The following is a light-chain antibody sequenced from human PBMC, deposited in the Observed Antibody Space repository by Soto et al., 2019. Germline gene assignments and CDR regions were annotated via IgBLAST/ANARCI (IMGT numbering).Light chain of an antibody. Sequence: DIQMTQSPSSLSTSVGDRVTSTDQASDDIFTYLNWFQQRPGKVSKLLIHGASKFETGVPARFSGSGSGTHFYRNITGLQPEDVATYYCLQFDRFPRVFGPGTTVDL. CDR2: GAS. CDR1: DDIFTY. CDR3: LQFDRFPRV. V-gene: IGKV1-33*01. J-gene: IGKJ3*01.